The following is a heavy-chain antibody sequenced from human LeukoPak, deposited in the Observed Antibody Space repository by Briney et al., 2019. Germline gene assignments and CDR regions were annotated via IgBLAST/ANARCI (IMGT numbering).Heavy chain of an antibody. J-gene: IGHJ4*02. CDR1: GYTFTGYY. CDR2: INPNSGGT. Sequence: ASVNVSCKASGYTFTGYYMHWVRQARGQGLEWMGRINPNSGGTNYAQKLQGRVTVTRDTSISTAYMELSRLRSDDTAVYYCAREGQWGQFDYWGQGTLVTVSS. CDR3: AREGQWGQFDY. V-gene: IGHV1-2*06. D-gene: IGHD1-26*01.